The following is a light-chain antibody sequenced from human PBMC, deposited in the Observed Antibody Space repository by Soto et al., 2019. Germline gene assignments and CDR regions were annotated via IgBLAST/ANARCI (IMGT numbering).Light chain of an antibody. Sequence: ERMLPHSLATLSLSLGERSTLXFRATQSVSNYLAWYQQKPGQAPRLLIYGASNRATGIPDRFSGSGSGTDFTLTISRLEPEDFAVYYCQQYGSSGTFGQGTRLEIK. V-gene: IGKV3-20*01. CDR1: QSVSNY. CDR3: QQYGSSGT. J-gene: IGKJ5*01. CDR2: GAS.